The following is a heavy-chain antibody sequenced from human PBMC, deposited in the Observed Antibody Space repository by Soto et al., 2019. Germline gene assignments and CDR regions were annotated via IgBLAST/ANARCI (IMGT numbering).Heavy chain of an antibody. CDR3: AKPRERARPFYYYYGMDV. CDR1: GFTFSSYA. J-gene: IGHJ6*02. V-gene: IGHV3-23*01. Sequence: GGSLRLSCAASGFTFSSYAMSWVRQAPGKGLEWVSAISGSGGSTYYADSVKGRFTISRDNSKNTLYLQMNSLRAEDTAVYYCAKPRERARPFYYYYGMDVWGQGTTVTVSS. D-gene: IGHD6-6*01. CDR2: ISGSGGST.